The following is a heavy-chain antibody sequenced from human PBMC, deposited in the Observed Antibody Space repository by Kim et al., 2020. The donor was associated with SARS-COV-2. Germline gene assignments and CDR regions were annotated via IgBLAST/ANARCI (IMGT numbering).Heavy chain of an antibody. CDR1: GGSFSGYY. V-gene: IGHV4-34*01. J-gene: IGHJ5*02. Sequence: SETLSLTCAVYGGSFSGYYWSWIRQPPGKGLEWIGEISHSGSSNYNPSLKSRVTISVDTYKNKFPLKLSSVTAADTAVYYCTRGCGSWGHLNWFDPWGQGTLVTVSS. CDR2: ISHSGSS. D-gene: IGHD1-26*01. CDR3: TRGCGSWGHLNWFDP.